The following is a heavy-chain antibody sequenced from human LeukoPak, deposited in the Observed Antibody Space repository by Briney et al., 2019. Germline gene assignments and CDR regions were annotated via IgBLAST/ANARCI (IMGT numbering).Heavy chain of an antibody. CDR3: ARDDIV. CDR1: GGSVSSGSYY. V-gene: IGHV4-61*01. J-gene: IGHJ4*02. CDR2: IYYSGST. Sequence: SETLSLTCTASGGSVSSGSYYWGWIRQPPGKGLEWIGYIYYSGSTNYNPSLKSRVTISVDTSKNQFSLKLSSVTAADTAVYYCARDDIVWGQGTLVTVSS. D-gene: IGHD2-15*01.